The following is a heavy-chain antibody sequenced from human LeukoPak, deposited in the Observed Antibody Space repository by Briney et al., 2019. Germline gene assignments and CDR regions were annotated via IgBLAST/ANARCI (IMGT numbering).Heavy chain of an antibody. V-gene: IGHV3-20*04. CDR2: INWNGGST. J-gene: IGHJ2*01. D-gene: IGHD3-3*01. CDR1: GFTFDDYG. CDR3: ARVQTYYDFWSGYYRAWYFDL. Sequence: GGSLRLSCAASGFTFDDYGMSWVRQAPGKGLEWVSGINWNGGSTGYAGSVKGRFTISRDNAKNSLYLQMNSLRAEDTALYYCARVQTYYDFWSGYYRAWYFDLWGRGTLVTVSS.